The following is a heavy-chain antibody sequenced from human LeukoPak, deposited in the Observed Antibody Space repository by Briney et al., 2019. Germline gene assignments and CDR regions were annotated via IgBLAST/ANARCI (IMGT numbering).Heavy chain of an antibody. CDR1: GGSISSSSYY. V-gene: IGHV4-39*01. J-gene: IGHJ5*02. Sequence: SETLSLTCTVSGGSISSSSYYWGWIRQPPGKGLEWIGSIYYSGSTYYNPSLKSRVTISVDTSKNQFSLKLSSVTAADTAVYYCASWGVVMNWFDPWGQGTLVTVSS. D-gene: IGHD2-21*01. CDR2: IYYSGST. CDR3: ASWGVVMNWFDP.